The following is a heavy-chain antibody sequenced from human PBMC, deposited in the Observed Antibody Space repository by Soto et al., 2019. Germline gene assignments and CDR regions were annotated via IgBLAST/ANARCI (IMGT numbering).Heavy chain of an antibody. D-gene: IGHD3-16*01. Sequence: SETLSLTCTVFGGSTSSDNYWSWIRQPPGKGLEWIGHIYYSGNTDYNPSLKSRLAISIDTSKNQFSLKLSSVTAADTAVYFCAREGGESSDGLYYFDSWGQGSLVTVSS. V-gene: IGHV4-30-4*01. CDR2: IYYSGNT. CDR1: GGSTSSDNY. CDR3: AREGGESSDGLYYFDS. J-gene: IGHJ4*02.